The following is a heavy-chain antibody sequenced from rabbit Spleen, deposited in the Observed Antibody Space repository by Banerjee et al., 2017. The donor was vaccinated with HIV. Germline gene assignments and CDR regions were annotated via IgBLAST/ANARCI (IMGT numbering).Heavy chain of an antibody. CDR1: GFSFSSSHD. CDR3: ARDTGTSFSTYGMDL. J-gene: IGHJ6*01. V-gene: IGHV1S45*01. D-gene: IGHD7-1*01. Sequence: QEQLEESGGGLVKSGGTLTLTCTASGFSFSSSHDMCWVRQAPGKGLEWIACIEVSNVNTWYATWAKGRFTISKTSSTTVTLQMTSLTAADTATYFCARDTGTSFSTYGMDLWGPGTLVTVS. CDR2: IEVSNVNT.